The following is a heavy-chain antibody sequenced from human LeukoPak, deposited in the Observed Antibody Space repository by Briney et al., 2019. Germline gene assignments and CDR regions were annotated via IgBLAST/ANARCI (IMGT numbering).Heavy chain of an antibody. Sequence: GGSLRLSCAASGFTVSSNHMSCVRQAPGKGLEWVSVIYTGASTYYADSVKGRFTISRDNSKNTVSLQMNSLRAEDTAVYYCAKDVRVGGGGMDVWGQGTPVTVSS. CDR2: IYTGAST. V-gene: IGHV3-53*01. CDR1: GFTVSSNH. CDR3: AKDVRVGGGGMDV. D-gene: IGHD1-26*01. J-gene: IGHJ6*02.